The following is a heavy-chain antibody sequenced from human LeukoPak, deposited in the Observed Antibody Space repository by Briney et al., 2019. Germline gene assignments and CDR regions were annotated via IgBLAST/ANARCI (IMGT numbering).Heavy chain of an antibody. CDR2: IRSQAYDGTA. J-gene: IGHJ4*02. V-gene: IGHV3-49*04. CDR3: ARSTWYMDY. D-gene: IGHD6-13*01. Sequence: GGSLRLSCTASGFTFGDYALSWVRQAPGKGLEWVVFIRSQAYDGTAEYAASWKGRFTISRDDSKSIAYLQMTSLKTEDTAVYYCARSTWYMDYWGQGTLVTVSS. CDR1: GFTFGDYA.